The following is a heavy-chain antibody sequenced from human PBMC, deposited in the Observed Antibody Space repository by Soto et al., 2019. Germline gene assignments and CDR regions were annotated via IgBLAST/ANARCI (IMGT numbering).Heavy chain of an antibody. J-gene: IGHJ4*02. V-gene: IGHV4-30-2*01. CDR1: GGSINNGGYS. D-gene: IGHD1-26*01. Sequence: QLQLQESGSGLVKPSQTLNLTCAVSGGSINNGGYSWSWIRQPPGKGLEWTGDIYPSGRTSYNPSLKSRVTISVDRSENRFFLNVTSVTAAHTAVYYCARRGTYYFDSWGQGTLVTVSS. CDR3: ARRGTYYFDS. CDR2: IYPSGRT.